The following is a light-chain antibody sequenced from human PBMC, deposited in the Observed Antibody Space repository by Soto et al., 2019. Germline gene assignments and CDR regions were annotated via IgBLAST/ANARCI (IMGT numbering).Light chain of an antibody. Sequence: QSALTQPPSASGSPGQSVTISCTGTSSDVGGYDYVSWYQQHPGKAHKLMIYEVSKRPSGVPDRFSGSKSGNTASLTVSGLQAEDEADYYCSSYAGNNNLVFGGGTKLTVL. CDR2: EVS. CDR1: SSDVGGYDY. CDR3: SSYAGNNNLV. J-gene: IGLJ3*02. V-gene: IGLV2-8*01.